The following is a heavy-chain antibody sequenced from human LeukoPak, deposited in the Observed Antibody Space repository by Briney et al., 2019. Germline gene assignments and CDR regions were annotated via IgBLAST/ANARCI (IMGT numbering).Heavy chain of an antibody. V-gene: IGHV1-46*01. D-gene: IGHD3-10*01. J-gene: IGHJ4*02. CDR2: ISSNGGSA. CDR1: GYTFTSYY. Sequence: ASVKVSCKASGYTFTSYYMYWVRQAPGQGLEWMGIISSNGGSASYAQKFQGRVSMTSDTSTSTVYMELSSLRSEDTAVYYCARVRFRGVNSWGDSWGQGTLVTVSS. CDR3: ARVRFRGVNSWGDS.